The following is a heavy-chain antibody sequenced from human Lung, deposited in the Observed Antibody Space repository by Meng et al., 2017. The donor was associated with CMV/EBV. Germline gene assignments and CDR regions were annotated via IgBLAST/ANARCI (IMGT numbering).Heavy chain of an antibody. D-gene: IGHD6-13*01. CDR2: ISSSSSYI. CDR1: GFTFSSYS. J-gene: IGHJ4*02. CDR3: ARGSSSSWYEGSYYFDY. Sequence: GEXXTISRAASGFTFSSYSMNWVRQAPGKGLEWVSSISSSSSYIYYADSVKGRFTISRDNAKNSLYLQMNSLRAEDTAVYYCARGSSSSWYEGSYYFDYWGQGXLVTVSS. V-gene: IGHV3-21*01.